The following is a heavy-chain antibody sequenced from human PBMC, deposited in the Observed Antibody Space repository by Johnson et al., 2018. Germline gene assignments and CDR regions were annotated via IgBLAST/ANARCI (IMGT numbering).Heavy chain of an antibody. CDR3: TREARGTTGTFDI. V-gene: IGHV3-30-3*01. CDR1: GFTFSSYA. Sequence: QVQLVESGGGVVQXGRSLRLSCAASGFTFSSYAMHWVRQAPGKGLEWVAVISYDGSNKYYADSVKGLFTISRDNFKNTLYLQMNSLSREDAAVYYCTREARGTTGTFDIWGQGAMVTVSS. J-gene: IGHJ3*02. CDR2: ISYDGSNK. D-gene: IGHD1-7*01.